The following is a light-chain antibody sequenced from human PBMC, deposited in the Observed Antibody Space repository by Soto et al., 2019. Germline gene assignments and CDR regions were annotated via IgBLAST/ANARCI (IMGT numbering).Light chain of an antibody. Sequence: DIQIAQSPSSLSASVGDIVTVACLPSQTVNTCLNWYQQNPGKAPKPLIYAASNLQSEVPSRFSGHGSGTDFTLTIRSLQPEDFATYYCQQGYITPITFGQGTRLEIK. CDR1: QTVNTC. CDR3: QQGYITPIT. CDR2: AAS. V-gene: IGKV1-39*01. J-gene: IGKJ5*01.